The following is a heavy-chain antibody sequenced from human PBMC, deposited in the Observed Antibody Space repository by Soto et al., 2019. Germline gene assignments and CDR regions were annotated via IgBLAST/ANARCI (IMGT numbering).Heavy chain of an antibody. Sequence: GGSLRLSCAASGFTFSSYAMHLVRQAPGKGLEWVAVIWFDGSNKFYADSVKGRFTISRDNSKNTVSLQMNSLRDEDSAAYYCRNTGPYWSQGTLIIVSS. CDR3: RNTGPY. J-gene: IGHJ4*02. CDR1: GFTFSSYA. V-gene: IGHV3-33*08. D-gene: IGHD1-1*01. CDR2: IWFDGSNK.